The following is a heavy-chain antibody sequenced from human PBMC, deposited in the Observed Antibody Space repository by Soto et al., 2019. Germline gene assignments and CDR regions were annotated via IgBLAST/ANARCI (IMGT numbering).Heavy chain of an antibody. J-gene: IGHJ2*01. D-gene: IGHD6-25*01. CDR2: INPHTGDT. V-gene: IGHV1-2*02. CDR3: AREGGAAPGARREWYLDL. Sequence: QVQLVQSGAEVKKPGASVTVSRKTSGYPLTDFYIHWVRQAPGQGLEWMAWINPHTGDTNTALKFQGRVTMTRDTSINTAFMELTRLSSDDTAVYYCAREGGAAPGARREWYLDLWGRGTLVSVSS. CDR1: GYPLTDFY.